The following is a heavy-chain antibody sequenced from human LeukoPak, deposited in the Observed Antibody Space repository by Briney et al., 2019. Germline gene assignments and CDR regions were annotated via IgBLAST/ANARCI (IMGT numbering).Heavy chain of an antibody. CDR2: VSSDGGEK. J-gene: IGHJ4*02. CDR3: ATTRFLHWLLTGENDY. CDR1: GFTFSRYV. D-gene: IGHD3-3*01. V-gene: IGHV3-30*03. Sequence: GRSLTLSCAASGFTFSRYVIHWVRQAPGKGLEWVAVVSSDGGEKRYVHSVKGRFTISRDNSKNTLYLQMNSLRAEDTAVYYCATTRFLHWLLTGENDYWGQGILVTVSS.